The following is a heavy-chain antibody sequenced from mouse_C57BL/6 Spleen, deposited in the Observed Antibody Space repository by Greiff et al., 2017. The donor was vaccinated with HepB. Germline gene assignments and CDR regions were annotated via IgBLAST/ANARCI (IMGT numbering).Heavy chain of an antibody. V-gene: IGHV1-4*01. Sequence: QVQLQQSGAELARPGASVKMSCKASGYTFTSYTMHWVKQRPGRGLEWIGYINPSSGYTKYNQKFKDKATLTADKSSSTAYMQLSSLTSEDSAVYYCARSGYYDSYYFDYWGQGTTLTVSS. CDR1: GYTFTSYT. CDR2: INPSSGYT. D-gene: IGHD2-4*01. CDR3: ARSGYYDSYYFDY. J-gene: IGHJ2*01.